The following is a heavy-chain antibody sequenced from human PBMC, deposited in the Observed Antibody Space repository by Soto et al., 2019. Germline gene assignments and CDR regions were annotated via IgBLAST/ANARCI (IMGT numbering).Heavy chain of an antibody. J-gene: IGHJ2*01. V-gene: IGHV4-59*01. CDR3: ARPLSGYFDL. Sequence: QVQLQESGPGLVKPSETLSLTCTVSGGSISSYYWSWIRQPPGKGLEWIGYIYYSGSTNYNPSLNXXVXIXXDTSKNQFSLKLSSVTAADTAVYYCARPLSGYFDLWGRGTLVTVSS. CDR2: IYYSGST. CDR1: GGSISSYY.